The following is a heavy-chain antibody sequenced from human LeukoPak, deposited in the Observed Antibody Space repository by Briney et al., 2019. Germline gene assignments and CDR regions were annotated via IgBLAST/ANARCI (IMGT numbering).Heavy chain of an antibody. CDR3: ARGEYYNDSSAYTSIDY. CDR1: GFTFNSFG. CDR2: IWYDGNNK. V-gene: IGHV3-33*01. D-gene: IGHD3-22*01. Sequence: GGSLRLSCAASGFTFNSFGMHWVRQAPGKGLEWVAVIWYDGNNKYYADSVKGRFTISRDNSKNTLYLQMNSLRAEDTAVYYRARGEYYNDSSAYTSIDYWGQGTLVTVSS. J-gene: IGHJ4*02.